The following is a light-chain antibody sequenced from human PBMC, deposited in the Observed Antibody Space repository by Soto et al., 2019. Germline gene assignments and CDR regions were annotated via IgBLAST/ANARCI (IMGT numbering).Light chain of an antibody. Sequence: QSVLTQPPSASGTPGQGATISCSGSNSNIGSNKVNWYQQLPGTAPKLLIYTSNQRPSGVPDRFSGSKSGTSASLAISGLQSEDEADYYCATWDDSLHGYVFGTGTKVTVL. CDR2: TSN. V-gene: IGLV1-44*01. J-gene: IGLJ1*01. CDR1: NSNIGSNK. CDR3: ATWDDSLHGYV.